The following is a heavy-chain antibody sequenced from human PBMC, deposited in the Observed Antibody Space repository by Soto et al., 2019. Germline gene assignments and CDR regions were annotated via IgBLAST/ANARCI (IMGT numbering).Heavy chain of an antibody. J-gene: IGHJ6*02. V-gene: IGHV6-1*01. CDR2: TYYRSKWYN. CDR3: DRHRMGEIRYIDWSTRRYYFGMDV. D-gene: IGHD3-9*01. CDR1: GDSVSSNSSA. Sequence: PSQTLSLTFAISGDSVSSNSSAWSWIRQSPSRGLEWLGRTYYRSKWYNDYAVSLKSRITVNPDTSKNQFSLRLSSVTAADTAVYFCDRHRMGEIRYIDWSTRRYYFGMDVWGQGTTVTVS.